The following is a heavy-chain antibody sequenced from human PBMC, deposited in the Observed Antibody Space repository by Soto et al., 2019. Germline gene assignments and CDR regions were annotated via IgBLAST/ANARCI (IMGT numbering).Heavy chain of an antibody. V-gene: IGHV4-61*08. D-gene: IGHD2-2*01. Sequence: TLETLCLTCTVSGASVGGGDYYWTWIRQPPGKDLEWIGEINHSGSTNYNPSLKSRVTISVDTSKNQFSLRLSSVTAADTAVYYCARAGCISTSCYSWYTNSAYWGQGTLVPVSS. CDR1: GASVGGGDYY. CDR2: INHSGST. CDR3: ARAGCISTSCYSWYTNSAY. J-gene: IGHJ4*02.